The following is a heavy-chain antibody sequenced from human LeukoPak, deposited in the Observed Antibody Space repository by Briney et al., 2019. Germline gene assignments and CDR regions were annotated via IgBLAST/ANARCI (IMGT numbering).Heavy chain of an antibody. CDR2: MNPNSGNT. CDR3: ATNPSDSSGYNSGSHY. CDR1: GYTFTSYD. J-gene: IGHJ4*02. Sequence: ASVKVSCKASGYTFTSYDINWVRQATGQGLEWMGWMNPNSGNTGYAQKFQGRVTMTRNTSISTAYMELSSLRSEDTAVYYCATNPSDSSGYNSGSHYWGQGTLVTVSS. V-gene: IGHV1-8*01. D-gene: IGHD3-22*01.